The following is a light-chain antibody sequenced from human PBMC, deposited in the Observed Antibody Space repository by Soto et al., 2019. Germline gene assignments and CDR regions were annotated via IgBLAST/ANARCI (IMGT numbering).Light chain of an antibody. CDR2: DAS. J-gene: IGKJ2*01. CDR3: HQRTTWPPVMDT. CDR1: QSVNND. V-gene: IGKV3-11*01. Sequence: EIVLTQSPATLSLSPGGRATLSCRASQSVNNDFARYQQKPGQAPRLLISDASNRATGIPARFSGSGSGTDFTLTISSLEPEDFAVYYSHQRTTWPPVMDTYGQGTKLEIK.